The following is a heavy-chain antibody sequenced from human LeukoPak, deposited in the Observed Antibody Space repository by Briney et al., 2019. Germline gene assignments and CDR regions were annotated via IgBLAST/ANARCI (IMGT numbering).Heavy chain of an antibody. CDR1: GFTFTSYA. CDR3: AKGLTMVRGPLWPDAFDI. V-gene: IGHV3-23*01. CDR2: ISGSGGST. J-gene: IGHJ3*02. D-gene: IGHD3-10*01. Sequence: GGSLRLSCAASGFTFTSYAMSWVRQAPGKGLEWVSAISGSGGSTYYADSVKGRFTISRDNPKSTLYLQMNSLRAEDTAVYYCAKGLTMVRGPLWPDAFDIWGQGTMVTVSS.